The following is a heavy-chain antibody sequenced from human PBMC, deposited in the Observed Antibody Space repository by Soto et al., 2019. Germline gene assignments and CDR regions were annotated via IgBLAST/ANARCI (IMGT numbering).Heavy chain of an antibody. CDR1: GGSFSGYY. CDR2: INHSGST. V-gene: IGHV4-34*01. D-gene: IGHD1-26*01. Sequence: SETLSLTCAVYGGSFSGYYWSWIRQPPGKGLEWIGEINHSGSTNYNPSLKSRVTISVDTSKNQFSLKLSSVTAADTAVYYCATQSIVGAPSPKYFDYWGQGTLVTVSS. J-gene: IGHJ4*02. CDR3: ATQSIVGAPSPKYFDY.